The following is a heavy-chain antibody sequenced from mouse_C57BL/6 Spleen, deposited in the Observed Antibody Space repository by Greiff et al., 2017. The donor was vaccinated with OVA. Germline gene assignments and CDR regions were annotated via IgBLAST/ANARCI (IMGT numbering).Heavy chain of an antibody. V-gene: IGHV1-52*01. CDR2: IDPSDSET. D-gene: IGHD2-2*01. CDR1: GYTFTSYW. Sequence: QVQLKQPGAELVRPGSSVKLSCKASGYTFTSYWMHWVKQRPIQGLEWIGNIDPSDSETHYNQKFKDKATLTVDKSSSTAYMQLSSLTSEDSAVYYCAREGLPRYFDVWGKGTTLTVSS. J-gene: IGHJ1*03. CDR3: AREGLPRYFDV.